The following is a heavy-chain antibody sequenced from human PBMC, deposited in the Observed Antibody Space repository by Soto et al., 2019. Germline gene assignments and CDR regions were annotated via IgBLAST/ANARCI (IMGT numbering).Heavy chain of an antibody. J-gene: IGHJ4*02. CDR1: GFTFRTSA. D-gene: IGHD3-9*01. CDR3: ARKPSYDILTGYYAN. CDR2: INSDDSK. V-gene: IGHV3-53*01. Sequence: PGGSLRLSCAASGFTFRTSAMSWVRRAPGKGLEWVSGINSDDSKHYIASVKGRFTISRDNAKNSLYLQMNSLRAEDTAVYYCARKPSYDILTGYYANWGQGTLVTVSS.